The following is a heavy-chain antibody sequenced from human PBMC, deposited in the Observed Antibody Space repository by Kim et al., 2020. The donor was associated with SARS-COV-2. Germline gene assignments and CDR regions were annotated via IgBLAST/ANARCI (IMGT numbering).Heavy chain of an antibody. Sequence: GGSLRLSCAASGFTFSSYGMHWVRQAPGKGLEWVAVISYDGSNKYYADSVKGRFTISRDNSKNTLYLQMNSLRAEDTAVYYCAKEKSGSSGYSDYWGQGT. D-gene: IGHD3-22*01. J-gene: IGHJ4*02. CDR3: AKEKSGSSGYSDY. CDR1: GFTFSSYG. CDR2: ISYDGSNK. V-gene: IGHV3-30*18.